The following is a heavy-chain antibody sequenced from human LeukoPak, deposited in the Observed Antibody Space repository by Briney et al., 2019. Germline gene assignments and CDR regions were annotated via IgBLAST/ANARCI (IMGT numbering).Heavy chain of an antibody. CDR1: GGSFSGYY. CDR3: ARRRWLRRKSNYYYYMDV. CDR2: VNHSGST. Sequence: SETLSLTCAVYGGSFSGYYWSWIRQPPGKGLEWIGEVNHSGSTNYNPSLKSRVTISVDTSKNQFSLKLSSVTAADTAVYYCARRRWLRRKSNYYYYMDVWGKGTTVTISS. D-gene: IGHD5-12*01. V-gene: IGHV4-34*01. J-gene: IGHJ6*03.